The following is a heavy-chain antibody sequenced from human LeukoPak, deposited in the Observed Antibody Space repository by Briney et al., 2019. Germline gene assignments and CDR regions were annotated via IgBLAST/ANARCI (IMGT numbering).Heavy chain of an antibody. J-gene: IGHJ4*02. Sequence: ASVKVSCKASGYTFTGYYMHWVRQAPGQGLGWMGWINPNSGGTNYAQKFQGRVTMTRDTSISTAYMELSRLRSDDTAVYYCARGGSSWYSAFDYWGQGTLVTVSS. CDR3: ARGGSSWYSAFDY. CDR2: INPNSGGT. D-gene: IGHD6-13*01. V-gene: IGHV1-2*02. CDR1: GYTFTGYY.